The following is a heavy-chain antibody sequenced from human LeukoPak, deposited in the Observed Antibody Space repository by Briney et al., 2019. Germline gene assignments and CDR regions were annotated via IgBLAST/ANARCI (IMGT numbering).Heavy chain of an antibody. Sequence: GGSLRLSCGASGLSFRDYAMHWVRQAPGRGLEWVAVISQDGSNQNYADSVQDRVTISRDNSKNTLFLQMFTLKTEDTAVYFCVRGRADSSAYYWGPFDLWGQGALVTVSA. J-gene: IGHJ4*02. CDR1: GLSFRDYA. CDR2: ISQDGSNQ. CDR3: VRGRADSSAYYWGPFDL. D-gene: IGHD3-22*01. V-gene: IGHV3-30*04.